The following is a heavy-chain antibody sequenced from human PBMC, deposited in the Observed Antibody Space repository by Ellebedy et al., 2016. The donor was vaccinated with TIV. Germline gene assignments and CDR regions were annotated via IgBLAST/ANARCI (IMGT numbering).Heavy chain of an antibody. D-gene: IGHD3-22*01. J-gene: IGHJ4*02. CDR1: GFTFSSYA. V-gene: IGHV3-30-3*01. Sequence: GGSLRLXXAASGFTFSSYAMHWVRQAPGKGLEWVAVISYDGSNKYYADSVKGRFTISRDNSKNTLYLQMNSLRAEDTAVYYCARRYYDSSGYYYPIDYWGQGTLVTVSS. CDR2: ISYDGSNK. CDR3: ARRYYDSSGYYYPIDY.